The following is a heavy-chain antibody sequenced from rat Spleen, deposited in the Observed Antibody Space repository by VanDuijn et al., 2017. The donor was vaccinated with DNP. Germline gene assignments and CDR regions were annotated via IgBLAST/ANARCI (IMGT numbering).Heavy chain of an antibody. J-gene: IGHJ2*01. V-gene: IGHV5S10*01. CDR1: GFIFGDYN. D-gene: IGHD1-12*01. CDR3: TTLNFYASLAEYFDH. CDR2: IVHDGSRT. Sequence: EVHLVESGGGLIQPGGSLKISCAASGFIFGDYNMAWVRQAPKKGLDWVATIVHDGSRTYYRDNVKGRFTISRDNAKDTLYLQMDSLRSEDTATYYCTTLNFYASLAEYFDHWGQGVMVTVSS.